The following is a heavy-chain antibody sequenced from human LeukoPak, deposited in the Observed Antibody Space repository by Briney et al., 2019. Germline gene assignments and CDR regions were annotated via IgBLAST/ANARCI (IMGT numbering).Heavy chain of an antibody. V-gene: IGHV4-34*01. J-gene: IGHJ4*02. CDR2: INHSGST. CDR1: GGSFSGYY. CDR3: AGGEDIVVVPAAPFDY. D-gene: IGHD2-2*01. Sequence: PSETLSLTCAVYGGSFSGYYWSWIRHPPGKGLEWIGEINHSGSTNYNPSLKSRVTISVDTSKNQFSLKLSSVTAADTAVYYCAGGEDIVVVPAAPFDYWGQGTLVTVSS.